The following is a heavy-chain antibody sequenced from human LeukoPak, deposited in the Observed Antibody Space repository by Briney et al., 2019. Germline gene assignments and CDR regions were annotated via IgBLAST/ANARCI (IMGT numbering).Heavy chain of an antibody. Sequence: GGSLRLSCAASGFTFSSYWMSWVRQAPGKGLEWVANIKQDGSEKYYVDSVKGRFTISRDNAKNSLYLQMNSLRAEDTAVYYCARDLTRGGGFGELSYWGQGTLVTVSS. CDR1: GFTFSSYW. CDR2: IKQDGSEK. CDR3: ARDLTRGGGFGELSY. J-gene: IGHJ4*02. D-gene: IGHD3-10*01. V-gene: IGHV3-7*01.